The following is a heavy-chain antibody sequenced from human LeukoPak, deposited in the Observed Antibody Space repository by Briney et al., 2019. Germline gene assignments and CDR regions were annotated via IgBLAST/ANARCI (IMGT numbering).Heavy chain of an antibody. CDR3: AVAAGWEQAY. J-gene: IGHJ4*02. D-gene: IGHD1-26*01. V-gene: IGHV3-7*01. Sequence: GGSLRLSCAASGFTFSTYWMSWVRQAPGKGLEWVANIKQDGSAKNYVDSAVGRFTISRDSAKNSLYLQMNSLRAEDTAVYYCAVAAGWEQAYWGQGTLVTVSS. CDR2: IKQDGSAK. CDR1: GFTFSTYW.